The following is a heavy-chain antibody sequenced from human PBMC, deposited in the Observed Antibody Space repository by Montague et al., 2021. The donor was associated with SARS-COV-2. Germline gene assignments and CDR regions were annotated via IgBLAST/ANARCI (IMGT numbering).Heavy chain of an antibody. D-gene: IGHD3-22*01. CDR2: ISGSGGST. CDR1: GFTFSSYA. V-gene: IGHV3-23*01. J-gene: IGHJ4*02. CDR3: AKDHMERPKGWGRVVVITTLLDY. Sequence: SRRLSLSASGFTFSSYAMSWVRQAPGQGLEWVSAISGSGGSTYYADSVKGRFTISRDNSKNTLYLQMNSLRAEDTAVYYCAKDHMERPKGWGRVVVITTLLDYWGQGTLVTFSS.